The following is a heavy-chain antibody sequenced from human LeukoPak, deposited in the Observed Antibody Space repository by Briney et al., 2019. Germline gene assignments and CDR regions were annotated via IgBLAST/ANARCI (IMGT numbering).Heavy chain of an antibody. Sequence: KTGGSLRLSCAASGFTFSSYSMNWVRQAPGKGLEWVSSISSSSSYIYYADSVKGRFTISRDNAKNSLYLQMNSLRAEDTAVYYCAREVVTAEGYWGQGTLVTVSS. CDR2: ISSSSSYI. D-gene: IGHD2-21*02. CDR1: GFTFSSYS. J-gene: IGHJ4*02. CDR3: AREVVTAEGY. V-gene: IGHV3-21*01.